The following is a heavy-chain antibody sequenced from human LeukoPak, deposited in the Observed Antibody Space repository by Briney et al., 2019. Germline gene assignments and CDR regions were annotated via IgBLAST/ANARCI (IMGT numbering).Heavy chain of an antibody. V-gene: IGHV4-39*02. CDR1: GGSISSSSYY. D-gene: IGHD2-15*01. CDR3: ARETPYLYFDY. J-gene: IGHJ4*02. Sequence: SETLSLTCTVSGGSISSSSYYWGWIRQPPGKGLEWIGSIYYSGSTYYNPSLKSRVTISVDTSKNQFSLKLSSVTAADTAVYYCARETPYLYFDYWGQGTLVTVSS. CDR2: IYYSGST.